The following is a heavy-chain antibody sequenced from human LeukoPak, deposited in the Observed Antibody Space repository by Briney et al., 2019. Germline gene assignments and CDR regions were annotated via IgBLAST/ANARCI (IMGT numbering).Heavy chain of an antibody. Sequence: GGSLRLSCAASGFTFSSYSMNWVRKAPRKGLEWVSYISSNSYTIYYADSVKGRFTISRDNAKNSLYLQINSLRAEDTAVYYCARRPGTIAFDIWGQGTMVTVSS. CDR1: GFTFSSYS. V-gene: IGHV3-48*01. CDR3: ARRPGTIAFDI. CDR2: ISSNSYTI. D-gene: IGHD1/OR15-1a*01. J-gene: IGHJ3*02.